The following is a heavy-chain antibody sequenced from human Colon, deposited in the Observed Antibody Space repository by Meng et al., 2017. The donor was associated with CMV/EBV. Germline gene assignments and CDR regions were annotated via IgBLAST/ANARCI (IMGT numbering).Heavy chain of an antibody. J-gene: IGHJ4*02. Sequence: KVSRDAFSDNYFHWVRQAPGQGLQWMGWITPGSGGTKFAANFQGRVTMTGDTSTTTAYLELSSLRSDDTAVYYCARSIWSGNFLGAYWGQGTLVTVSS. D-gene: IGHD3-3*01. V-gene: IGHV1-2*02. CDR3: ARSIWSGNFLGAY. CDR1: RDAFSDNY. CDR2: ITPGSGGT.